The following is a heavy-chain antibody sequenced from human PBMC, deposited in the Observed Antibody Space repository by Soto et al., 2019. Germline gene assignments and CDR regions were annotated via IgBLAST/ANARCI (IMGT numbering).Heavy chain of an antibody. D-gene: IGHD3-22*01. CDR2: IIPIFGTA. CDR3: AGNSYYDSSGYYPRYYYYGMDF. Sequence: SVKVSCKASGGTFSSYAISWVRQAPGQGLEWMGGIIPIFGTASYAQKFQGRVTITADKSTSTAYMELSSLRSEDTAVYYCAGNSYYDSSGYYPRYYYYGMDFWGQGTTVTVSS. CDR1: GGTFSSYA. J-gene: IGHJ6*02. V-gene: IGHV1-69*06.